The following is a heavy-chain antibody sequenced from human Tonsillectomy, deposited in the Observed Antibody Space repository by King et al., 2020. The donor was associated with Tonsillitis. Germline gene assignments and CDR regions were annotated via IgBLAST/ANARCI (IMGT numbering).Heavy chain of an antibody. CDR2: IGTAGDT. CDR3: ARAPVRVRGVRAPYYYGMDV. J-gene: IGHJ6*02. CDR1: GFTFSSYD. D-gene: IGHD3-10*01. Sequence: VQLVEFVGGLVQPGGSLRLSCAASGFTFSSYDMHWVRQATGKGLEWVSAIGTAGDTYYPGSVKGRFTISRENAKNSLYLQMNSLRAGDTAVYYCARAPVRVRGVRAPYYYGMDVWGQGTTVTVSS. V-gene: IGHV3-13*01.